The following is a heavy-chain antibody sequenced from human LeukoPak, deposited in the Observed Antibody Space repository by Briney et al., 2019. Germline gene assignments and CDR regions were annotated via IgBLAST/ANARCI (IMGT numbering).Heavy chain of an antibody. D-gene: IGHD5-18*01. CDR2: IFYDGSKT. V-gene: IGHV3-33*01. CDR3: ARDGAHTALDY. J-gene: IGHJ4*02. CDR1: GFIFSDFG. Sequence: GGSLRLSCAASGFIFSDFGMHWVRQAPGKGLEWVAVIFYDGSKTYYADSVKGRFAVSRDDSKSTLYLQMNSLRADDMAVYYCARDGAHTALDYWGQGTLVTVSS.